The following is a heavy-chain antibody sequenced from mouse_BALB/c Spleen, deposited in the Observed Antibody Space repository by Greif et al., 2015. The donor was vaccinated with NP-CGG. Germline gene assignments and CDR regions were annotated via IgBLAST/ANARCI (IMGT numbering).Heavy chain of an antibody. CDR3: ARYGFVGYVDAMDY. CDR1: GYTFSSYW. D-gene: IGHD1-2*01. CDR2: ILPGSGST. Sequence: VKLQESGAELMKPGASVKISCKATGYTFSSYWIEWVKQRPGHGLEWIGEILPGSGSTNYNEKFKGKATFTADTSSNTAYMQLSSLTSEDSAVYYCARYGFVGYVDAMDYWGQGTSVTVSS. J-gene: IGHJ4*01. V-gene: IGHV1-9*01.